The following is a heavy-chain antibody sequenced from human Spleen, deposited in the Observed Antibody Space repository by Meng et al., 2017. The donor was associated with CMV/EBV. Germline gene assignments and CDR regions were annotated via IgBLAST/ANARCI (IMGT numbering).Heavy chain of an antibody. Sequence: GGSLRLSCVASGFTFSNYGMHWVRQAPGKGLEWVAVISNDGSEKNYADSVKGRFTISRDTSKNTLYLQMNSLRPEDTAVYYCARRDIKWNPYYYYYYYGLDVWGQGTTVTVSS. CDR3: ARRDIKWNPYYYYYYYGLDV. J-gene: IGHJ6*02. CDR2: ISNDGSEK. D-gene: IGHD1-20*01. V-gene: IGHV3-30*03. CDR1: GFTFSNYG.